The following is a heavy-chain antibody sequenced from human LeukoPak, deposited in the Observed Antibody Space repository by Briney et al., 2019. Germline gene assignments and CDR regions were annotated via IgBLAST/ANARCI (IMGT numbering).Heavy chain of an antibody. CDR2: IYYSGST. J-gene: IGHJ4*02. CDR1: GGSISSGDYY. V-gene: IGHV4-30-4*08. CDR3: ARGARYYYDSSGYWTDRYYFDY. D-gene: IGHD3-22*01. Sequence: SETLSLTCTVSGGSISSGDYYWSWIRQPPGKGLEWIGYIYYSGSTYYNPSLKSRVTISVDTSKNQFSLKLSSVTAADTAVYYRARGARYYYDSSGYWTDRYYFDYWGQGTLVTVSS.